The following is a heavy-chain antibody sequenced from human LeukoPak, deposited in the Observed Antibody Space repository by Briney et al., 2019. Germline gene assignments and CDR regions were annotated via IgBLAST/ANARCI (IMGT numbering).Heavy chain of an antibody. CDR2: ISGSGGST. J-gene: IGHJ4*02. CDR3: AKDMVGKVVAATNDY. Sequence: GGSLRLSCAASGFTFSSYAMSWGRQAPGEGLEWGSAISGSGGSTYYAVSVKSRFTITRDNSKITLYLQMNSLRAEDTAVYYCAKDMVGKVVAATNDYWGQGTLVTVSS. V-gene: IGHV3-23*01. CDR1: GFTFSSYA. D-gene: IGHD2-15*01.